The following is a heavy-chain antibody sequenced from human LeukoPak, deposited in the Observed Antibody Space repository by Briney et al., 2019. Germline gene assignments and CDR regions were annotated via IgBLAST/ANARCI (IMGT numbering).Heavy chain of an antibody. D-gene: IGHD3-22*01. V-gene: IGHV3-74*01. J-gene: IGHJ4*02. Sequence: GGSLRLSCAASGFTFSSYWMHWVRQAPGKGLVWVSRINSDGSSTSYADSVKGRFTISRDNAKNTLYLQMNSLRAEDTAVYYCARGGDYYYDSSGYYPEYWGQGTLVTVSS. CDR1: GFTFSSYW. CDR2: INSDGSST. CDR3: ARGGDYYYDSSGYYPEY.